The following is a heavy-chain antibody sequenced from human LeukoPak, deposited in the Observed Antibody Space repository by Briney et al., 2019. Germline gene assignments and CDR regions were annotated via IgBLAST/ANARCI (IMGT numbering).Heavy chain of an antibody. V-gene: IGHV1-46*01. CDR3: ARKGGYADAFDI. D-gene: IGHD5-12*01. CDR2: INPSSGGT. CDR1: GYTFTRHY. J-gene: IGHJ3*02. Sequence: ASVKVSCKASGYTFTRHYMNWVRQAPGQGLEWMGKINPSSGGTGYAQKFQGRVTMTRDTSTSTVYMELTSLRSEDTAVYYCARKGGYADAFDIWGQGTMVTVSS.